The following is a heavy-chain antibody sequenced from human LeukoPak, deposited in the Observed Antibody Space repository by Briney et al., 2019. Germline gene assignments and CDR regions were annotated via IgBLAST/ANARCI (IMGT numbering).Heavy chain of an antibody. J-gene: IGHJ6*03. CDR1: GGSISSSNW. CDR2: IYHSGST. Sequence: SGTLSLTCAVSGGSISSSNWWSWVRQPPGKGLEWIGEIYHSGSTNYNPSLKSRVTISVDKSKNQFSLKLSSVTAADTAVYYCARHIGGRYYYYYMDVWGKGTTVTISS. V-gene: IGHV4-4*02. CDR3: ARHIGGRYYYYYMDV. D-gene: IGHD2-21*01.